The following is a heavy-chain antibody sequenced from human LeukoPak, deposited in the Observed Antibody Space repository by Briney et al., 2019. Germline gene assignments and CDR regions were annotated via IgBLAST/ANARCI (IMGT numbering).Heavy chain of an antibody. CDR3: AREAAPYYYDSSGYYLRGAFDI. V-gene: IGHV1-69*06. J-gene: IGHJ3*02. Sequence: GASVKASCKASGGTFSSYAISWVRQAPGQGLEWMGGIIPIFGTANYAQKFQGRVTITADKSTSTAYMELSSLRSEDTAVYYCAREAAPYYYDSSGYYLRGAFDIWGQGTMVTVSS. D-gene: IGHD3-22*01. CDR2: IIPIFGTA. CDR1: GGTFSSYA.